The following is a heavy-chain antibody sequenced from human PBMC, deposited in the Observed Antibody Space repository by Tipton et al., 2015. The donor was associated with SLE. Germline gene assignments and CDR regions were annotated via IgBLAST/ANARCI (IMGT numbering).Heavy chain of an antibody. Sequence: GSLRLSCAASGFSFSSSWMHWVRQVPGEGLVWVSCINSDGSSTYYTDSVRGRLTISRDNAKNTLYLQMNSLRAEDTAVYYCAREGLYCSGGSCYDWYFDLWGRGTLVTVSS. D-gene: IGHD2-15*01. CDR1: GFSFSSSW. J-gene: IGHJ2*01. CDR3: AREGLYCSGGSCYDWYFDL. V-gene: IGHV3-74*01. CDR2: INSDGSST.